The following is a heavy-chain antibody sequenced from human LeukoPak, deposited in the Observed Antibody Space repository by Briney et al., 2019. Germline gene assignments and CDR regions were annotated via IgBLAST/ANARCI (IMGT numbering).Heavy chain of an antibody. CDR1: GGTFSSYA. J-gene: IGHJ6*02. Sequence: SVKVSCKASGGTFSSYAISWVRQAPGQGLEWMGRIIPILGIANYAQKFQGRVTITADKSTSTAYMELSSLRSEDMAVYYCARDLGGSGSYYKEDYYYYGMDVWGQGTTVTVSS. V-gene: IGHV1-69*04. D-gene: IGHD3-10*01. CDR3: ARDLGGSGSYYKEDYYYYGMDV. CDR2: IIPILGIA.